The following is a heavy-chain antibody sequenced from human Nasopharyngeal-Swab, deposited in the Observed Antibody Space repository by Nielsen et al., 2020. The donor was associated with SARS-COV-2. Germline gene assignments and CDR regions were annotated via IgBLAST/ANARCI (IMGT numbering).Heavy chain of an antibody. J-gene: IGHJ3*02. V-gene: IGHV3-74*01. CDR1: GFTFSSYW. Sequence: GGSLRLSCAASGFTFSSYWMHWVRQAPGKGLVWVSRINPDGSSTDYAGSVKGRFTISRDNAKNTLYLQMNSLRAEDTAVYYCAPPAGDAFDIWGQGTMVTVSS. CDR2: INPDGSST. D-gene: IGHD6-13*01. CDR3: APPAGDAFDI.